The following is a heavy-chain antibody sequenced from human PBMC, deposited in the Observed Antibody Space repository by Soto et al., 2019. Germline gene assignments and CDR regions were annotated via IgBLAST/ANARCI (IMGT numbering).Heavy chain of an antibody. D-gene: IGHD2-15*01. V-gene: IGHV4-30-4*01. CDR1: GGSISSGDYY. Sequence: QVQLQESGPGLVKPSQTLSLTCTVSGGSISSGDYYWSWIRQPPGKGLEWIGYIYYSGSTYYNPSLKSRVTISVDTSKNQFSLKLSSVTAADTAVYYCARVSRYCSGGSCRIPSVVDVWGQGTTVTVSS. CDR3: ARVSRYCSGGSCRIPSVVDV. CDR2: IYYSGST. J-gene: IGHJ6*02.